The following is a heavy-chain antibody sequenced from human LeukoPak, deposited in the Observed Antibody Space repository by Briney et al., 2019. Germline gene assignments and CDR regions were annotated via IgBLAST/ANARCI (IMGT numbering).Heavy chain of an antibody. Sequence: SETLSLTCAVYGGSFSGYYWSWIRQPPGKGLEWIGEINHSGSTNYNPSLKSRVTISVDTSKNQFSLKLSSVTAADTAVYYCARGPWRKLGYCSGGSCYSRAFDIWGQGTMVTVSS. CDR2: INHSGST. CDR3: ARGPWRKLGYCSGGSCYSRAFDI. CDR1: GGSFSGYY. D-gene: IGHD2-15*01. V-gene: IGHV4-34*01. J-gene: IGHJ3*02.